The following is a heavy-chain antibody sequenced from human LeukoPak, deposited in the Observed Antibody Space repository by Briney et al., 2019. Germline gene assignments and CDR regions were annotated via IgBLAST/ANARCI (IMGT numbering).Heavy chain of an antibody. CDR3: AKSMSGSILRNWFDR. D-gene: IGHD1-26*01. CDR1: GFTFDDFA. V-gene: IGHV3-9*01. Sequence: GGSLRLSCAASGFTFDDFAMRWVRQAPGKGLEWVSGIGWNSGNIGYADSVKGRFTISRDNAKNSLYLQMNSLRTEDTALYYCAKSMSGSILRNWFDRWGQGTLVTVSS. J-gene: IGHJ5*02. CDR2: IGWNSGNI.